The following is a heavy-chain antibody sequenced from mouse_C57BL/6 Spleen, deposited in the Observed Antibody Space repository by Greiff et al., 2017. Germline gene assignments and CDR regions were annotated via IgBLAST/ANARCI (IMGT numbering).Heavy chain of an antibody. CDR1: GYAFSSSW. Sequence: QVHVKQSGPELVKPGASVKISCKASGYAFSSSWMTWVKQRPGKGLEWIGRIYPGGGDTNYNGKFKGKATLTADDSSSPAYMQLSSLTAEDSAVYFCARATTIVGNAMDYWGQGTSVTVSS. J-gene: IGHJ4*01. CDR2: IYPGGGDT. V-gene: IGHV1-82*01. CDR3: ARATTIVGNAMDY. D-gene: IGHD1-1*01.